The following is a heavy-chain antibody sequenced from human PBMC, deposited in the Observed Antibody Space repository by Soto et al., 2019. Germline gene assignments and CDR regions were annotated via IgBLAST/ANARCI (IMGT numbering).Heavy chain of an antibody. CDR1: GFTFSSYA. Sequence: LILSCAASGFTFSSYAMSWVRQAPGKGLEWVSAISGSGGSTYYADSVKGRFTISRDNSKNTLYLQMNSLRAEDTAVYYCVPTRLNTYYDFWSGYPLLDYWGQGTLVTVSS. J-gene: IGHJ4*02. D-gene: IGHD3-3*01. CDR2: ISGSGGST. V-gene: IGHV3-23*01. CDR3: VPTRLNTYYDFWSGYPLLDY.